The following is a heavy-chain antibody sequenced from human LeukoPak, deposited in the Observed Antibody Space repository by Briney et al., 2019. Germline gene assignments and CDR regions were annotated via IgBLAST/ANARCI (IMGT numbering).Heavy chain of an antibody. D-gene: IGHD2-2*01. CDR1: GGTFSSYA. Sequence: SVKVSCKASGGTFSSYAISWVRQAPGQGPEWMGGIIPIFGTANYAQKFQGRVTIAADESTSTAYMELSSLRSEDTAVYYCARPSGYCSSTSCPSPFDYWGQGTLVTVSS. CDR3: ARPSGYCSSTSCPSPFDY. J-gene: IGHJ4*02. V-gene: IGHV1-69*01. CDR2: IIPIFGTA.